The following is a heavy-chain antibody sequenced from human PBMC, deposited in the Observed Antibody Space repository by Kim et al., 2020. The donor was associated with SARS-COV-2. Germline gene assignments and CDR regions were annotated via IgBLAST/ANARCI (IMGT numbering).Heavy chain of an antibody. Sequence: HPSLKSRFTISEDRSKNQFSLKLGSVTAADTAVYYWARGYGSGSPYGMDVWGQGTTVTVSS. D-gene: IGHD3-10*01. CDR3: ARGYGSGSPYGMDV. J-gene: IGHJ6*02. V-gene: IGHV4-30-2*01.